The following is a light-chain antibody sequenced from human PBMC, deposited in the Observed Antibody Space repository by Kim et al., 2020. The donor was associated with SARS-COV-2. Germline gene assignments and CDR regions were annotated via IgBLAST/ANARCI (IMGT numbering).Light chain of an antibody. V-gene: IGKV2-30*01. J-gene: IGKJ3*01. Sequence: PSSIAFMSSQSLVYSDGNTYFKWFPPGPGQAPPRLIYNVSNRDSGVPDRFSGSGSGTDFTLEISRVEAEDVGVYYCLQGTHWPFTFGPGTKVDIK. CDR2: NVS. CDR3: LQGTHWPFT. CDR1: QSLVYSDGNTY.